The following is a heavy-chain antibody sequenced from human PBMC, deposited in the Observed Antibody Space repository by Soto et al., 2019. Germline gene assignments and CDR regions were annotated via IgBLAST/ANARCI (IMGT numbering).Heavy chain of an antibody. CDR1: GVTFSDSA. V-gene: IGHV3-73*01. D-gene: IGHD4-17*01. J-gene: IGHJ2*01. Sequence: GGSLRLSCAASGVTFSDSALHWVRQGSGEGLEWVGRIRTKVNDYATIYTASVKGRFTISRDDSANRAFPQMDSLKTEDTAIYYCARPNASGDYDWYFDLWGRGTLVTISS. CDR3: ARPNASGDYDWYFDL. CDR2: IRTKVNDYAT.